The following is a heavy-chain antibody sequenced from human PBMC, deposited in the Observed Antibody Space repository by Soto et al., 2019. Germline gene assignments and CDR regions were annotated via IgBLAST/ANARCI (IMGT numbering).Heavy chain of an antibody. Sequence: QVQLVESGGGVVQPGRSLRLSCVASGFTFSSYGMHWVRKAPGKGLEWVAIISSDGSNTYYADSVKGRFTISRDNSKNTLYLQMNSLRAEDTSVYYCAKAGGLRGSYYISSAYYFDYWGQGTLVTVSS. CDR1: GFTFSSYG. CDR2: ISSDGSNT. J-gene: IGHJ4*02. D-gene: IGHD1-26*01. V-gene: IGHV3-30*18. CDR3: AKAGGLRGSYYISSAYYFDY.